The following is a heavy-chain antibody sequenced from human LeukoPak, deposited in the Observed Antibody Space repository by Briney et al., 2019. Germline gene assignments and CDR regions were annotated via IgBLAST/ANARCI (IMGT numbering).Heavy chain of an antibody. Sequence: PSETLSLTCTVSGGSISSYYWSWIRQPAGKGLEWIGRIYTSGSTNYSPSLKSRVTMSVDTSKNQFSLKLSSVNAADTAVYYCARDWVRRSSRGTTHWFDPWGQGTLVTVSS. V-gene: IGHV4-4*07. CDR1: GGSISSYY. CDR2: IYTSGST. D-gene: IGHD3-10*01. CDR3: ARDWVRRSSRGTTHWFDP. J-gene: IGHJ5*02.